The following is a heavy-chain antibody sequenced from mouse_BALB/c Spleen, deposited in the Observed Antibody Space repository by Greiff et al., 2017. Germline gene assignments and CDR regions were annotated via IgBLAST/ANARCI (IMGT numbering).Heavy chain of an antibody. J-gene: IGHJ3*01. CDR1: GFSLTSYD. V-gene: IGHV2-9-2*01. Sequence: VMLVESGPGLVAPSQSLSITCTVSGFSLTSYDISWIRQPPGKGLEWLGVIWTGGGTNYNSAFMSRLSISKDNSKSQVFLKMNSLQTDDTAIYYCVRAPYRYDWFAYWGQGTLVTVSA. CDR2: IWTGGGT. CDR3: VRAPYRYDWFAY. D-gene: IGHD2-14*01.